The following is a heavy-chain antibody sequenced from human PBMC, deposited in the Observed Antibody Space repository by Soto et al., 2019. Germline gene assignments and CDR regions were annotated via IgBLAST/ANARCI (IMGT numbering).Heavy chain of an antibody. J-gene: IGHJ1*01. Sequence: SLRLSCEASGFTFRSYGMHWVRQAPGKGLEWVAVISYDGSNKYYADSVKGRFTISRDNSKNTLYLQMNSLRAEDTAVYYCAKDPHQPPSRSIAVAVYYFQHWGQGTLVTVSS. CDR1: GFTFRSYG. D-gene: IGHD6-19*01. CDR3: AKDPHQPPSRSIAVAVYYFQH. V-gene: IGHV3-30*18. CDR2: ISYDGSNK.